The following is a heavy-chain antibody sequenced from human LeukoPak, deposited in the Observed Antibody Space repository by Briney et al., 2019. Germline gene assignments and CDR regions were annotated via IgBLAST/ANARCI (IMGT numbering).Heavy chain of an antibody. CDR1: GYTFTGYY. CDR2: INPNSGGT. J-gene: IGHJ4*02. Sequence: ASVKVSCKASGYTFTGYYMHWVRQAPGQGLEWMGWINPNSGGTNYAQKFQGRVTMTRDTSISTAYMELSRLRSDDTAVYYCARVGLPGYCSSTSCLHYFDYWGQGTLVTVSS. CDR3: ARVGLPGYCSSTSCLHYFDY. D-gene: IGHD2-2*01. V-gene: IGHV1-2*02.